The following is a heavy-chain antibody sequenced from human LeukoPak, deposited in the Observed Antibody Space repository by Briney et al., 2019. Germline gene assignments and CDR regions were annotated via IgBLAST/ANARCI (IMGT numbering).Heavy chain of an antibody. D-gene: IGHD1-14*01. CDR1: GYTFTAYY. J-gene: IGHJ4*02. CDR2: INPNSGDT. CDR3: ARAPGGNPTTHYFDY. Sequence: ASVRVSCKASGYTFTAYYIHWVRQAPGQGLEWMGWINPNSGDTNYAQNFQGRVTMTRDTSISTAYMDLSGLRSDDTAVYYCARAPGGNPTTHYFDYWGQGTLVTVSS. V-gene: IGHV1-2*02.